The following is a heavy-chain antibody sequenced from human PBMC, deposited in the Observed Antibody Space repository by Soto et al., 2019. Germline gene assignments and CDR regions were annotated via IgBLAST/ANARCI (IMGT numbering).Heavy chain of an antibody. V-gene: IGHV1-8*01. CDR1: GYTFTSYD. CDR3: ARELRFLEWLSNTTPYYYVIAV. CDR2: MNPNSGNT. J-gene: IGHJ6*02. Sequence: ASVKVSCKASGYTFTSYDINWVRQATGQGLEWMGWMNPNSGNTGYAQKFQGRVTMTRNTSISTAYMELSSLRSEDTAVYYCARELRFLEWLSNTTPYYYVIAVWGQGTTVTVSS. D-gene: IGHD3-3*01.